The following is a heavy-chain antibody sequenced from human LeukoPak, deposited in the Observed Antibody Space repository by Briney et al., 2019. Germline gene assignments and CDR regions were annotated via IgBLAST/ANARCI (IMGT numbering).Heavy chain of an antibody. D-gene: IGHD4-17*01. J-gene: IGHJ4*02. Sequence: PSASVKVSCKASGYTFTGCYMHWVRQAPGQGLEWMGWINPNSGGTNYAQKFQGRVTMTRDTSISTAYMELSRLRSDDTAVYYCAPSRGDYGDYFDYWGQGTLVTVSS. CDR3: APSRGDYGDYFDY. CDR1: GYTFTGCY. V-gene: IGHV1-2*02. CDR2: INPNSGGT.